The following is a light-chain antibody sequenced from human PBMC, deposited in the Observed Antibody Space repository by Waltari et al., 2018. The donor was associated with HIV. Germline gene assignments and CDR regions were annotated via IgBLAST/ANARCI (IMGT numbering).Light chain of an antibody. CDR2: SNK. CDR3: STWDASLNGWV. Sequence: QSVLTQPPSASGTPGQRVTISCSGSSSSIGNYNINWYRQLPGMAPKLLIYSNKQRPSGVPDRFSGSKSGTSASLAISGLQSEDEADYSCSTWDASLNGWVFGGGTKLTVL. CDR1: SSSIGNYN. V-gene: IGLV1-44*01. J-gene: IGLJ3*02.